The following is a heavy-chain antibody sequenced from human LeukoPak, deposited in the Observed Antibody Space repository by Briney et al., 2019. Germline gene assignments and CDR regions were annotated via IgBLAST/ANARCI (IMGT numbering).Heavy chain of an antibody. CDR2: IKQDGSEK. J-gene: IGHJ4*02. V-gene: IGHV3-7*01. CDR1: GFTFSSYW. D-gene: IGHD6-13*01. Sequence: GGSLRLSCAASGFTFSSYWMSWVRQAPGKGLEWVANIKQDGSEKHYVDSVKGRFTVSKDNAKNSPYLQMNSLRAEDTAVYYCARDPGSSLYYFDSWGQGTLVTVSS. CDR3: ARDPGSSLYYFDS.